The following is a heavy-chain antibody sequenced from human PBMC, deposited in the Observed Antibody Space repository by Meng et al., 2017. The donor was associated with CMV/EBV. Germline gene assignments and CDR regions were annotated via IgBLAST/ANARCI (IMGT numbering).Heavy chain of an antibody. V-gene: IGHV4-34*01. CDR1: GGSFSGYH. J-gene: IGHJ6*02. D-gene: IGHD2-2*01. CDR2: INHSGST. Sequence: GSLRLSCAVYGGSFSGYHWCWIRQPPGKGLEWIGEINHSGSTNYNPSPKGRVTISVDTSKNQFSLKLSSVTAADTAVYYCARVGAPIVVVPACRNGDSNDPVCAYYGMDVWGQGTTVTVSS. CDR3: ARVGAPIVVVPACRNGDSNDPVCAYYGMDV.